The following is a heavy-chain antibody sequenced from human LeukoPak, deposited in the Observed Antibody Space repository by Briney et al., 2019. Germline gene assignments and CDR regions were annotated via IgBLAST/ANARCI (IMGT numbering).Heavy chain of an antibody. V-gene: IGHV3-21*01. CDR2: ISSSSSYI. J-gene: IGHJ4*02. Sequence: GGSLRLSCAASGFTFSSYSMNWVRQAPGKGLEWVSSISSSSSYIYYADSVKGRFTISRDNAKNSLYLQMNSLRAEDTAVYYCARGQKADIAAALYWGQGTLITVSS. CDR1: GFTFSSYS. D-gene: IGHD6-13*01. CDR3: ARGQKADIAAALY.